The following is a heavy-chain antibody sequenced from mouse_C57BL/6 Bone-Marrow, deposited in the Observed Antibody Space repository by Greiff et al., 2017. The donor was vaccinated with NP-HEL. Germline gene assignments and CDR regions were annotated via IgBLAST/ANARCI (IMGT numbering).Heavy chain of an antibody. V-gene: IGHV1-5*01. CDR1: GYTFTSYW. Sequence: EVQLQQSGTVLARPGASVKMSCKTSGYTFTSYWMHWVKQRPGQGLEWIGAIYPGNGDTSYNQKFKGKATLTAVKSASTAYMELSSLTNEDSAVLYWTGRTAQPALDYWGKGTTLTVSS. CDR3: TGRTAQPALDY. J-gene: IGHJ2*01. D-gene: IGHD3-2*02. CDR2: IYPGNGDT.